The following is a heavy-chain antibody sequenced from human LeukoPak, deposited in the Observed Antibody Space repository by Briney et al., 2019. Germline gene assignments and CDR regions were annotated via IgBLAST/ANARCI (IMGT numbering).Heavy chain of an antibody. D-gene: IGHD6-19*01. CDR2: VSYNGSSK. J-gene: IGHJ4*02. V-gene: IGHV3-30-3*01. CDR3: ARVSIGWYSFDY. CDR1: GFIFSSYS. Sequence: GRSLRLSCAASGFIFSSYSMHWVRQPPSKGLECMGVVSYNGSSKFYPDSVKGRFTISRDNSKNMLFLDMNSLRAEDTAVYYCARVSIGWYSFDYWGQGTLVTVSS.